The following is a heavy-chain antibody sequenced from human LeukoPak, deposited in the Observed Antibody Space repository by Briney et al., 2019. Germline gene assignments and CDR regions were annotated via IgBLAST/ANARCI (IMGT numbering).Heavy chain of an antibody. Sequence: SVKVSCKASGYTFTSYGISWVRQAPGQGLEWMGGIIPIFGTANYAQKFQGRVTITADESTSTAYMELSSLRSEDTAVYYCARGAAAGTKIGYWGQGTLVTVSS. V-gene: IGHV1-69*13. CDR3: ARGAAAGTKIGY. CDR1: GYTFTSYG. CDR2: IIPIFGTA. J-gene: IGHJ4*02. D-gene: IGHD6-13*01.